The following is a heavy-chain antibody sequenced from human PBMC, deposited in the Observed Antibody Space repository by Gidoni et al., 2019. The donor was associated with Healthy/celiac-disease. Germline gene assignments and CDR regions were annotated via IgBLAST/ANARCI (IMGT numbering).Heavy chain of an antibody. CDR2: ISGSGGST. V-gene: IGHV3-23*01. J-gene: IGHJ4*02. Sequence: EVQLLESGGGLVQPGGSLRLSCAASGFTLSSYAMSWVRQAPGKGREVVSAISGSGGSTYYADSVKGRFTISRDNSKNTLYLQMNSLRAEDTAVYYCAKGYYGDYLYYFDYWGQGTLVTVSS. D-gene: IGHD4-17*01. CDR1: GFTLSSYA. CDR3: AKGYYGDYLYYFDY.